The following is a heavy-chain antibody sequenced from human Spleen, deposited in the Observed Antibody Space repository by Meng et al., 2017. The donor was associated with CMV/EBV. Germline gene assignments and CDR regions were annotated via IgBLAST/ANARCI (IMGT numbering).Heavy chain of an antibody. J-gene: IGHJ4*02. CDR3: ARDAGTIAVSGIGDY. D-gene: IGHD6-19*01. Sequence: ASVKVSCKASGYTFSGYYIYWVRQAPGQGPEWMGWISAYNGDTMYAPKVQGRVTMTTDTSTSTAYMELRGLRSDDTAVYYCARDAGTIAVSGIGDYWGQGTLVTVSS. CDR1: GYTFSGYY. V-gene: IGHV1-18*04. CDR2: ISAYNGDT.